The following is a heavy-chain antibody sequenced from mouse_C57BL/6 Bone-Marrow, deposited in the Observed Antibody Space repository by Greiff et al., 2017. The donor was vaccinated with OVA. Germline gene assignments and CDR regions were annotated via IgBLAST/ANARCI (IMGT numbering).Heavy chain of an antibody. V-gene: IGHV1-69*01. CDR2: IDPSDSYT. J-gene: IGHJ4*01. D-gene: IGHD1-1*01. CDR3: ARKLRYLYYYAMDY. CDR1: GYTFTSYW. Sequence: QVQLQQPGAELVLPGASVKLSCKASGYTFTSYWMHWVKQRPGQGLEWIGEIDPSDSYTNYTQKFKGQSTLTVDKSSSTAYMQLSSLTSEDSAVYYCARKLRYLYYYAMDYWGQGTSVTVSS.